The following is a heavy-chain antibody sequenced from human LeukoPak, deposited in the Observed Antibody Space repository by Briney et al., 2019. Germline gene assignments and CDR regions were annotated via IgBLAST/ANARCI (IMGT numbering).Heavy chain of an antibody. CDR1: GGSISSYY. CDR3: ARGALGRYYFDH. Sequence: SETLSLTCTVSGGSISSYYWSWIRQPPGKGLEWIGYIYHSGSTNCNPSLKSRVTISVDTSKNQFSLRLSSVTAADTAVYYCARGALGRYYFDHWDQGTLVTVSS. J-gene: IGHJ4*02. V-gene: IGHV4-59*01. CDR2: IYHSGST.